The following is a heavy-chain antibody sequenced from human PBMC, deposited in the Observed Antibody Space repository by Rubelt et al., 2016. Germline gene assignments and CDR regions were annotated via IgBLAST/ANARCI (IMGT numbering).Heavy chain of an antibody. J-gene: IGHJ4*02. V-gene: IGHV4-34*01. CDR1: GGSFSGYY. Sequence: QVQLQQWGAGLLKPSETLSLTCAVYGGSFSGYYWSWIRQPPGKGLEWIGEINHSGSTNYNPSLKSRVTISVDTSKNQFSLKLGSLTAADTAVYYCARVSYVVVVAATPYYFDYWGQGTLVTVSS. CDR3: ARVSYVVVVAATPYYFDY. CDR2: INHSGST. D-gene: IGHD2-15*01.